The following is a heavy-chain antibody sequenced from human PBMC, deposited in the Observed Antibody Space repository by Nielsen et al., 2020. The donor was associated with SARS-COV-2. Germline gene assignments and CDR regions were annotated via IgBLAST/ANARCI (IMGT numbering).Heavy chain of an antibody. CDR3: VRGNSVMALDV. Sequence: WDTLPLTCRVSGGSVRGFHWNWVPLPPQKGLEWIGEISHSGDTLYDASLHSRATISVDRSKNEVSLRVTSVTVADTATYYCVRGNSVMALDVWGRGTTVSVS. CDR1: GGSVRGFH. D-gene: IGHD3-16*01. CDR2: ISHSGDT. J-gene: IGHJ6*02. V-gene: IGHV4-34*01.